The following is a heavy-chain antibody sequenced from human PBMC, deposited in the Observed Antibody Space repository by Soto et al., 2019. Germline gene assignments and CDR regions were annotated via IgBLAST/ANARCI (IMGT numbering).Heavy chain of an antibody. J-gene: IGHJ4*02. CDR2: ISGDGGST. Sequence: GGSLRLSCSASGFTFDDYAMHWVRQAPGKGLEWVSLISGDGGSTYYADSVKGRFTISRDNSKNSLYLQMNSLRTEDTALYYCAKPRTDYYDSSGYFDYWGQGTLVTVSS. D-gene: IGHD3-22*01. V-gene: IGHV3-43*02. CDR1: GFTFDDYA. CDR3: AKPRTDYYDSSGYFDY.